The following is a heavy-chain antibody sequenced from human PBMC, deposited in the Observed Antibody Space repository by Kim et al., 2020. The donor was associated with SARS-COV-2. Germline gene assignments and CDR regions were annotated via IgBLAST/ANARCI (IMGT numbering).Heavy chain of an antibody. V-gene: IGHV4-59*01. J-gene: IGHJ4*02. CDR2: IYYSGST. CDR3: ARVLMVLRDWGPARPGYFDY. CDR1: GGSISSYY. D-gene: IGHD7-27*01. Sequence: SETLSLTCTVSGGSISSYYWSWIRQPPGKGLEWIGYIYYSGSTNYNPSLKSRVTISVDTSKNQFSLKLSSVTAADTAVYYCARVLMVLRDWGPARPGYFDYWGQGTLVTVSS.